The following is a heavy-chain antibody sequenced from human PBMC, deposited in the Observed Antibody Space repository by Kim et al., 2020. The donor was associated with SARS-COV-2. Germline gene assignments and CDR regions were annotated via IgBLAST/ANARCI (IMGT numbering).Heavy chain of an antibody. CDR2: SGSSI. J-gene: IGHJ4*02. Sequence: SGSSIYYAGSVKGRFTISRDNAKNSLYLQMNSLRAEDTAVYYCARSFDYWGQGTLVTVSS. CDR3: ARSFDY. V-gene: IGHV3-21*01.